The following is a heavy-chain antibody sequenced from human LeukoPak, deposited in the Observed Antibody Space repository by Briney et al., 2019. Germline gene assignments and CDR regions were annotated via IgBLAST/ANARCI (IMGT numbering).Heavy chain of an antibody. D-gene: IGHD1-7*01. CDR3: AKDLTGVNYCLDQ. Sequence: GRSLRLSCAASGVTFSSYGVHWVRQAPGKGLEWVAVISNDGSNKHYADSVKGRFTISRDNPKNTLYLQMNSVRAEDTAVYYCAKDLTGVNYCLDQWGQGTLVTVSS. V-gene: IGHV3-30*18. CDR2: ISNDGSNK. J-gene: IGHJ4*02. CDR1: GVTFSSYG.